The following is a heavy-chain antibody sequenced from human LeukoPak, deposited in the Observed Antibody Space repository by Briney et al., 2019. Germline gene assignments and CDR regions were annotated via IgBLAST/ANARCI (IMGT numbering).Heavy chain of an antibody. Sequence: ASVKVSCKVSGFTLTELSMHWVQQAPGRGLEWMGGFDPEDGETIYAQKFQGRVTMTEDTSTDTAYMELSSLRSEDTAVYYCATDHTPRVDGGTWGQGTLVTVSS. CDR2: FDPEDGET. CDR1: GFTLTELS. J-gene: IGHJ5*02. D-gene: IGHD4-23*01. V-gene: IGHV1-24*01. CDR3: ATDHTPRVDGGT.